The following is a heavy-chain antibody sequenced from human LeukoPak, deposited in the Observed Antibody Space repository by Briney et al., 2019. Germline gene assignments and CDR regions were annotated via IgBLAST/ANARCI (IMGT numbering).Heavy chain of an antibody. D-gene: IGHD4-17*01. J-gene: IGHJ4*02. CDR1: GFTFSGSA. Sequence: GGSLRLSCAASGFTFSGSAIHWVRQASGKGLEWVGRIKSKAAIYATADGASVKGRFTISRDDSENTAFLQMNSLKTEDTAVYYCTPYGDYAPGSDYWGQGTLVTVSS. CDR2: IKSKAAIYAT. CDR3: TPYGDYAPGSDY. V-gene: IGHV3-73*01.